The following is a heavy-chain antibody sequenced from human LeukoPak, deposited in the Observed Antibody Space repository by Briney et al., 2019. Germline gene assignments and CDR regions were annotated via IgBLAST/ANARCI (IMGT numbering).Heavy chain of an antibody. CDR1: GFTFSSYA. V-gene: IGHV3-23*01. D-gene: IGHD3-22*01. J-gene: IGHJ4*02. Sequence: PGGSLRLSCAASGFTFSSYAMSWVRQAPGKGLEWVSVISDSGGYTYYADSVKGRFTISRDNSKNTVYLQMHSLRGEDTAVYYCARGTGYDSSGAFDYWSQGILVTVSS. CDR2: ISDSGGYT. CDR3: ARGTGYDSSGAFDY.